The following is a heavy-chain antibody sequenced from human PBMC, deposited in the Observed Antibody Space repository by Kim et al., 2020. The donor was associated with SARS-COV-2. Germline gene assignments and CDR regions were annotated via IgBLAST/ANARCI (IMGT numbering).Heavy chain of an antibody. CDR2: IYTSGST. CDR1: GGSISSYY. CDR3: ARDYRCSGGRCYLPFDY. D-gene: IGHD2-15*01. V-gene: IGHV4-4*07. J-gene: IGHJ4*02. Sequence: SETLSLTCTVSGGSISSYYWSWIRQPAGKGLEWIGRIYTSGSTNYNPSLKSRVTMSVDTSKNQFSLKLSSVTAADTAVYYCARDYRCSGGRCYLPFDYWGQGTLVTVSS.